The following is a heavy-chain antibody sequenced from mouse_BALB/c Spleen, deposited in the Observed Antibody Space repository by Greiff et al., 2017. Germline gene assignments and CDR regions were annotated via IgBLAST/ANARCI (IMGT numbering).Heavy chain of an antibody. J-gene: IGHJ4*01. CDR2: ISSGGSYT. D-gene: IGHD2-4*01. CDR1: GFTFSSYT. Sequence: EVKVVESGGGLVKPGGSLKLSCAASGFTFSSYTMSWVRQTPEKRLEWVATISSGGSYTYYPDSVKGRFTISRDNAKNTLYLQMSSLKSEDTAMYYCTRNDYDVGGFYAMDYWGQGTSVTVSS. CDR3: TRNDYDVGGFYAMDY. V-gene: IGHV5-6-4*01.